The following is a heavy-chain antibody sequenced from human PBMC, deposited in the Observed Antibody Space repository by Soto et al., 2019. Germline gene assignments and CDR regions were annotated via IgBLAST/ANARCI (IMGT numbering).Heavy chain of an antibody. CDR1: GYSFTDYH. Sequence: ASVKVSCKASGYSFTDYHIHWVRQAPGQGLEWLGRINPKSGGTSTAQKFQGWVTMTTDTSISTASMELTRLTSDDTAIYYCARGDSTDCSNGVCSFFYNHDMDVWGQGTTGTSP. J-gene: IGHJ6*02. CDR3: ARGDSTDCSNGVCSFFYNHDMDV. V-gene: IGHV1-2*04. CDR2: INPKSGGT. D-gene: IGHD2-8*01.